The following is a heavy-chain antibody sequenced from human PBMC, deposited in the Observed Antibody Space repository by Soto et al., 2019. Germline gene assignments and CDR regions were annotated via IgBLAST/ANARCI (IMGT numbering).Heavy chain of an antibody. V-gene: IGHV4-31*03. Sequence: PSETLSLTCTVSGGSTTSGGYYWNWIRQHPGKGLEWIGHTHHSGSNYHNPSLESRVTMSIDTSKHQISLKLSSVTAADTAIYYCAREPYHYDSSGYYDCWGQGILVTVSS. CDR2: THHSGSN. CDR3: AREPYHYDSSGYYDC. J-gene: IGHJ4*02. CDR1: GGSTTSGGYY. D-gene: IGHD3-22*01.